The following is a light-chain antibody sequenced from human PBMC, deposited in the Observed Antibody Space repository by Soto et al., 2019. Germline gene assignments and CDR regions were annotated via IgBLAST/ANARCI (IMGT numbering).Light chain of an antibody. Sequence: DIQLTQSPSFLSASVGDRVTITCRASQGIRSYLAWYQQNPGRAPELLIYGASTLQSGVPSRFSGGGSGTEFTLTITSLQPEDFATYYCQQLNTYPWTFGQGTKVEIK. J-gene: IGKJ1*01. CDR1: QGIRSY. CDR3: QQLNTYPWT. V-gene: IGKV1-9*01. CDR2: GAS.